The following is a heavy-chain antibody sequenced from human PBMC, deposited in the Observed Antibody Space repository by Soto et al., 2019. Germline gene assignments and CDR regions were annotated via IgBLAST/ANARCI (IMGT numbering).Heavy chain of an antibody. CDR3: ANITCYVGTCDTAFHI. J-gene: IGHJ3*02. V-gene: IGHV4-4*02. Sequence: QVQLQESGPGLVKPSGTLSLTCAVSGGSISSDTWWIWVRQPPGKGLESMGEIYHTGGTFYNPSLRSRVTLTLDKTNIQFSIRHTSVTPADSAVYYCANITCYVGTCDTAFHICGQGTTVTVSP. D-gene: IGHD1-1*01. CDR2: IYHTGGT. CDR1: GGSISSDTW.